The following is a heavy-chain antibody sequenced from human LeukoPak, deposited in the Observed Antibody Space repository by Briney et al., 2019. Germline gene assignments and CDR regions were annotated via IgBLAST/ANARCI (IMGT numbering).Heavy chain of an antibody. Sequence: ASVKVSCKASGYTFTSYCMHWVRQAPGQGLEWMGIINPSGGSTSYAQKFQGRVTMTRDMSTSTVYMELSSLRSEDTAVYYCARGNLIYCGGDCYRHYYYYTDVGGKGTTVTVSS. CDR2: INPSGGST. CDR3: ARGNLIYCGGDCYRHYYYYTDV. J-gene: IGHJ6*03. CDR1: GYTFTSYC. V-gene: IGHV1-46*01. D-gene: IGHD2-21*02.